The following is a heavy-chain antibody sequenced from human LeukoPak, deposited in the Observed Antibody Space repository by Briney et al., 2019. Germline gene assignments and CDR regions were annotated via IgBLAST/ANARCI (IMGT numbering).Heavy chain of an antibody. D-gene: IGHD5-18*01. CDR1: GFIFRRNG. Sequence: GGSLRLSCAASGFIFRRNGMHWVRQVPGKGLEWVALICYDGSKTYYTDFVKGRFTISRDNSRNTLFLQMNSLRAEDTAVYYCARAVGYDASTETAMDGLDYWGQGTLVTVSS. V-gene: IGHV3-33*01. CDR3: ARAVGYDASTETAMDGLDY. CDR2: ICYDGSKT. J-gene: IGHJ4*02.